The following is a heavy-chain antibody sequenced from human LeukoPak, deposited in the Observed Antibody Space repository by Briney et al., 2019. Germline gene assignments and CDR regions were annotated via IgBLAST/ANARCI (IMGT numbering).Heavy chain of an antibody. CDR3: ARGKVYGSGWFDTSDV. Sequence: MSSETLSLTCTVSGGSIISYYWSWIRQPPGKGLEWIGYIYDSGSTNYNPSLKSRVTISAVTSKNQFSLKLSSVTAADTAVYYCARGKVYGSGWFDTSDVWGQGTMVIVSS. J-gene: IGHJ3*01. CDR1: GGSIISYY. V-gene: IGHV4-59*01. CDR2: IYDSGST. D-gene: IGHD6-13*01.